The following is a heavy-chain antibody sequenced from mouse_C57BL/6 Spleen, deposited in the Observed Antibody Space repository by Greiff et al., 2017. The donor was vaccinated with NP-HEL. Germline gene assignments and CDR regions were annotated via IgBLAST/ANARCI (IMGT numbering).Heavy chain of an antibody. J-gene: IGHJ4*01. CDR1: GFNIKDYY. CDR3: TTFKFITTVVAPYAMDY. Sequence: EVQLQQSGAELVRPGASVKLSCTASGFNIKDYYMHWVKQRPEQGLEWIGRIDPEDGDTEYAPKFQGKATMTADTSSNTAYLQLSSLTSEDTAVYYCTTFKFITTVVAPYAMDYWGQGTSVTVSS. CDR2: IDPEDGDT. V-gene: IGHV14-1*01. D-gene: IGHD1-1*01.